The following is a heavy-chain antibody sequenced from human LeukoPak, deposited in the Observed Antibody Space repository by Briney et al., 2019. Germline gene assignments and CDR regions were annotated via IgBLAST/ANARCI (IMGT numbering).Heavy chain of an antibody. CDR2: IYTSGST. D-gene: IGHD2-2*01. J-gene: IGHJ4*02. V-gene: IGHV4-4*07. CDR3: ASAYCSSTSCPPLKFDY. CDR1: GGSISSYY. Sequence: SETLSLTCTVSGGSISSYYWSWIRQPAGKGLEWIGRIYTSGSTNYNPSLKSRVTISVDTSKNQFSLKLSSVTAADTAVYYCASAYCSSTSCPPLKFDYWGQGTLVTVSS.